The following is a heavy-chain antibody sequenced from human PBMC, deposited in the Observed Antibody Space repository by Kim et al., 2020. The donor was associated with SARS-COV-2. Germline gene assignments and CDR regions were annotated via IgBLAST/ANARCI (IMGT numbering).Heavy chain of an antibody. CDR3: ARTGYYYDSSGYRAPDY. D-gene: IGHD3-22*01. CDR2: IYPGDSDT. Sequence: GESLKISCKGSGYSFTSYWIGWVRQMPGKGLEWMGIIYPGDSDTRYSPSFQGQVTISADKSISTAYLQWSSLKASDTAMYYCARTGYYYDSSGYRAPDYWGQGTLVTVSS. CDR1: GYSFTSYW. J-gene: IGHJ4*02. V-gene: IGHV5-51*01.